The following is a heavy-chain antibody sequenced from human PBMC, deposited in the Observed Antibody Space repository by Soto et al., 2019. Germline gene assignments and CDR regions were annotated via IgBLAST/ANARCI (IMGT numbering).Heavy chain of an antibody. J-gene: IGHJ6*03. V-gene: IGHV4-59*08. Sequence: SETLSLTCAVYGVSFSGYYWSWIRQPPGKGLEWIGYIYYSGSTNYNPSLKSRVTISVDTSKNQFSLKLSSVTAADTAVYYCATGTDYYYYYYMDVWGKGTTVTVSS. CDR3: ATGTDYYYYYYMDV. CDR1: GVSFSGYY. CDR2: IYYSGST. D-gene: IGHD1-1*01.